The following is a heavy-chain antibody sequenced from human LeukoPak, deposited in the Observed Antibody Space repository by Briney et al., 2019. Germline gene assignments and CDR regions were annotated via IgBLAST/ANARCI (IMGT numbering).Heavy chain of an antibody. CDR1: GVSISSYY. Sequence: SETLSLTCTVSGVSISSYYLSWIRQPPGKGLEWVGYIYYSGSTNYNPSLKSRVTISVDTSKNQFSLKLSSVTAADTAVYYCARTNYYDSSGYSGVYYYGMDVWGQGTTVTVSS. CDR3: ARTNYYDSSGYSGVYYYGMDV. V-gene: IGHV4-59*01. J-gene: IGHJ6*02. D-gene: IGHD3-22*01. CDR2: IYYSGST.